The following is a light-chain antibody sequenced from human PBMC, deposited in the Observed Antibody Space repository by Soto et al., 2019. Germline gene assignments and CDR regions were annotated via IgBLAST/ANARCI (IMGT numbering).Light chain of an antibody. V-gene: IGLV4-69*01. Sequence: QTVLTQSPSASASLGASVKLTCTLSSGHSSYAIAWHQKQPGKGPRYLMDLNNDGSHSKGDGIPDRFSGSSSGAERYLIISSLRSEDEADYYCQTWGTGFQVFGGGTKLTVL. CDR3: QTWGTGFQV. CDR1: SGHSSYA. CDR2: LNNDGSH. J-gene: IGLJ2*01.